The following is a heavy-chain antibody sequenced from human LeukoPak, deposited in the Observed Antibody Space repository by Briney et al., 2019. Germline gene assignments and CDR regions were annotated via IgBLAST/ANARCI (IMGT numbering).Heavy chain of an antibody. CDR3: ARSLELVYWFDP. Sequence: SVKVSCKAFGDTCSSYVISWVRQAPGQGLEWMGGIIPIFGTANYAQKFQGRVTITTDESTSTAYMELSSLRSEDTAVYYCARSLELVYWFDPWGQGTLVTVSS. J-gene: IGHJ5*02. D-gene: IGHD1-7*01. V-gene: IGHV1-69*05. CDR1: GDTCSSYV. CDR2: IIPIFGTA.